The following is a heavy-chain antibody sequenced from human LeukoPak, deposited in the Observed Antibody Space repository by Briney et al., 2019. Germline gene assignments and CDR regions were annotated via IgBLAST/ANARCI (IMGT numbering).Heavy chain of an antibody. V-gene: IGHV3-23*01. CDR3: AKDVLHDGSVYYANYLDS. Sequence: GGSLRLSCAASGFTFSAHAMSRVRQPPGKGLEWVSAISGSNGRTHYADSLRGRFSISRDNSKNTLYLQMNSLRADDTAVYYCAKDVLHDGSVYYANYLDSWGHGTLVTVSS. J-gene: IGHJ5*01. CDR2: ISGSNGRT. CDR1: GFTFSAHA. D-gene: IGHD3-22*01.